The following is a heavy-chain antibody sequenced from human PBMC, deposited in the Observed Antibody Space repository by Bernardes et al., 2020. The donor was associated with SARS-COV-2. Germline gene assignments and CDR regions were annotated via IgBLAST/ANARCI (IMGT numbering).Heavy chain of an antibody. V-gene: IGHV4-31*03. D-gene: IGHD5-18*01. CDR1: GASIRSGGDY. Sequence: TLSLTCTVSGASIRSGGDYWSWIRQHPGKGLEWLGYIYYSGNTHYNPSLKSRATISVDTSKNQFSLKLTSVTAADTAVYYCARGTWIELWLGGNWFDPWGQGSLVTVSS. J-gene: IGHJ5*02. CDR2: IYYSGNT. CDR3: ARGTWIELWLGGNWFDP.